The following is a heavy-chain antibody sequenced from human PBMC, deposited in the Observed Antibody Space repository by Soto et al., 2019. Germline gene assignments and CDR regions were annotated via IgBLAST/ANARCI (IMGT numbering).Heavy chain of an antibody. Sequence: PGGSLRLSCAASGFTFSSYSMNWVRQAPGKGLEWVSYISTSGSAVYYADSVKGRFTISRDNAKNSLYLEMNSLRAEDTAVYYCARESEDLTSNFDYWGQGTLVTVSS. CDR3: ARESEDLTSNFDY. CDR1: GFTFSSYS. J-gene: IGHJ4*02. CDR2: ISTSGSAV. V-gene: IGHV3-48*04.